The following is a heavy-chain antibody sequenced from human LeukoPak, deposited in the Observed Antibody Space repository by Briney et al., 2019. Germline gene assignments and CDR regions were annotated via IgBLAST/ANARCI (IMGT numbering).Heavy chain of an antibody. J-gene: IGHJ4*02. Sequence: SGPALVKPTQTLTLTCTFSGFSLSTSGMCVSWIRQPPGKALEWLARIDWDDDKYYSTSLKTRLTISKDTSKNQVVLTMTNMDPVDTATYYCAHLNLYNVDIVATTRISYYFDYWGQGTLVTVSS. CDR3: AHLNLYNVDIVATTRISYYFDY. V-gene: IGHV2-70*11. CDR1: GFSLSTSGMC. CDR2: IDWDDDK. D-gene: IGHD5-12*01.